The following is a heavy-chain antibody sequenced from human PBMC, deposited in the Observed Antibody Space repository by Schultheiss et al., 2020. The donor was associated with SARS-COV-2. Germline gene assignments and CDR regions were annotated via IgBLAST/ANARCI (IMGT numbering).Heavy chain of an antibody. CDR2: ISYDGSNK. Sequence: GGSLRLSCAASGFTFSSYAMHWVRQAPGKGLEWVAVISYDGSNKYYADSVKGRFTISRDNSKNTLYLQMNSLRAEDTAVYYCARDLMSSSWYETYYGMDVWCQGTTVTVSS. V-gene: IGHV3-30*01. J-gene: IGHJ6*02. CDR1: GFTFSSYA. CDR3: ARDLMSSSWYETYYGMDV. D-gene: IGHD6-13*01.